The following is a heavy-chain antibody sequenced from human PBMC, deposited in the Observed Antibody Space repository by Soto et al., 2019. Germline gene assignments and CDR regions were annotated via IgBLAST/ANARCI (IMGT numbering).Heavy chain of an antibody. CDR2: IYYSGRT. J-gene: IGHJ4*02. CDR1: AGSISSYY. CDR3: AREIRGGWALQVVDY. D-gene: IGHD1-26*01. V-gene: IGHV4-59*01. Sequence: QVQLQESGPGLVKPSETLSLTCTVSAGSISSYYWSWIRQPPGKGLEWIGYIYYSGRTNYNPSLKRRVTISVDTSKNQFSLKLSSVTAADTAVYSCAREIRGGWALQVVDYWGQGTLVSVSS.